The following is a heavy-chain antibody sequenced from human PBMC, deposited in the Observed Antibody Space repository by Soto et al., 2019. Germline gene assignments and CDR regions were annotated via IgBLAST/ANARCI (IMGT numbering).Heavy chain of an antibody. J-gene: IGHJ4*02. CDR1: GGSVSSGGNY. CDR3: ARGLSSPSAAGV. D-gene: IGHD6-6*01. CDR2: VHATGTT. Sequence: QLQLQESGPGLVKPSETLSLTCAVSGGSVSSGGNYWGWIRQSPGKGLEWIGSVHATGTTHYNPSLTRRVTISVDTSKNQFSLNVNSVTAADTAVYYCARGLSSPSAAGVWGQGTLVTVSS. V-gene: IGHV4-39*01.